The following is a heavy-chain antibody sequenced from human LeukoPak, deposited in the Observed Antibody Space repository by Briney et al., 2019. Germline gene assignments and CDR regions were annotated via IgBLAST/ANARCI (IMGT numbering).Heavy chain of an antibody. CDR3: ARTGLGFTIDY. CDR1: GGSFSGYY. CDR2: INHSGST. J-gene: IGHJ4*02. V-gene: IGHV4-34*01. D-gene: IGHD7-27*01. Sequence: PSETLSLTCAVYGGSFSGYYWSWIRQPPGKGLEWIGEINHSGSTNYNPSLKSRVTISVDTSKNQFSLKLSSVTAADTAVYYCARTGLGFTIDYGGQGTLVTVSS.